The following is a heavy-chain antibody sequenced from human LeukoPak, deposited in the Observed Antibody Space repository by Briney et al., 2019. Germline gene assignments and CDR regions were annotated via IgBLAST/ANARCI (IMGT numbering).Heavy chain of an antibody. CDR2: ISSSGSTI. D-gene: IGHD6-13*01. Sequence: GGSLRLSCAASGFTFSDYYMSWIRQAPGKGLEWVSYISSSGSTIYYADSVKGRFTISRDNAKNTLHLQMNSLRAEDTAVYYCARESGIAAALDLWGQGTLVTVSS. V-gene: IGHV3-11*04. CDR1: GFTFSDYY. CDR3: ARESGIAAALDL. J-gene: IGHJ5*02.